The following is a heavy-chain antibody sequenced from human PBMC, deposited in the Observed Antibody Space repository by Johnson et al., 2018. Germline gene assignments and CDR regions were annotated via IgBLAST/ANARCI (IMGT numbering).Heavy chain of an antibody. CDR3: AKDPSHSSYFYYMDV. V-gene: IGHV3-9*01. CDR1: GFTFDDFV. J-gene: IGHJ6*03. Sequence: VQLVQSGGGLVQPGRSLRLSCAASGFTFDDFVMHWVRQPPGKGLEWVSGISWNSGRVAYAESVKGRFTISRDNAKKSLYLKMHSLTPENTAVYYCAKDPSHSSYFYYMDVWGQGTTVTVSS. CDR2: ISWNSGRV.